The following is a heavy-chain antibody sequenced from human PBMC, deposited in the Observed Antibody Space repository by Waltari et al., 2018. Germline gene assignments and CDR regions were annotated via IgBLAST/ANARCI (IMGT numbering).Heavy chain of an antibody. J-gene: IGHJ4*02. V-gene: IGHV3-53*01. D-gene: IGHD6-19*01. Sequence: EVQLVESGGGLIQPGGSLRLSCAASGFTVSSNYMSWVRQAPGKGLGGGSFISSVGSTYSADPGKGLFTISRDNSKNTWYLQMNSLRAEDTAVYYCARGASSGWYYFDYWGQGTLVTVSS. CDR2: ISSVGST. CDR1: GFTVSSNY. CDR3: ARGASSGWYYFDY.